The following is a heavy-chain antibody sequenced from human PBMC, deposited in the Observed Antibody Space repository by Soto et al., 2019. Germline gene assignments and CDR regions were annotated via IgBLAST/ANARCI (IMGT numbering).Heavy chain of an antibody. CDR3: ARENGGNDSPNHWFAP. D-gene: IGHD5-12*01. Sequence: SETLSLTCAVSSGSISSSNWWSWVRQPPGKGLEWIGEIYHSGSTNYNPSLKSRVTISVDKSKNQFSLKLSSVTAADTAVYYCARENGGNDSPNHWFAPGGQGTLVTV. J-gene: IGHJ5*02. V-gene: IGHV4-4*02. CDR2: IYHSGST. CDR1: SGSISSSNW.